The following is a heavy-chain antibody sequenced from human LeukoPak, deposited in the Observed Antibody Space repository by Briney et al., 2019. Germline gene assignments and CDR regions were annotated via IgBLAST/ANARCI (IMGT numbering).Heavy chain of an antibody. D-gene: IGHD6-6*01. Sequence: SETLSLTCAVDGGSFSGYYWSWIRQPPGKGLEWIGEINHSGSTNYNPSLKCRVTISVDPSKNQFSLKLSSVTAADTAVYYCARERPRPDAFDIWGQGTMVTVSS. J-gene: IGHJ3*02. V-gene: IGHV4-34*01. CDR2: INHSGST. CDR1: GGSFSGYY. CDR3: ARERPRPDAFDI.